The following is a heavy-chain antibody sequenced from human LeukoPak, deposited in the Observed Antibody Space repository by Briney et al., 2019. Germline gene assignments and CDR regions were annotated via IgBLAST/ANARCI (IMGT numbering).Heavy chain of an antibody. D-gene: IGHD6-13*01. CDR1: GFTFSDYW. J-gene: IGHJ4*02. Sequence: GGSLRLSCAVSGFTFSDYWMPWVGKAPGKGREWVANINQDGSDNYYVDSVKGRFTASRDNAKNSVYLQMNSLRAEDTAVYYCATSQMVRFAYWGQGTLVTVSS. CDR3: ATSQMVRFAY. V-gene: IGHV3-7*01. CDR2: INQDGSDN.